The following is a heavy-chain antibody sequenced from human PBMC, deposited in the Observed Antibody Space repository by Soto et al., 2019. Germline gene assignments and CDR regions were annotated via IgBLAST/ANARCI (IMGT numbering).Heavy chain of an antibody. Sequence: EVQVVESGGGLVKPGGSLRLSCAASGFTFSSYSMNWVRQAPGKGLEWVSSISSSSSYIYYADSVKGRFTISRDNAKNSLYLQMNSLRAEDTAVYYCARDRPNYDILTGYSDYWGQGTLVTVSS. CDR2: ISSSSSYI. D-gene: IGHD3-9*01. J-gene: IGHJ4*02. CDR3: ARDRPNYDILTGYSDY. V-gene: IGHV3-21*01. CDR1: GFTFSSYS.